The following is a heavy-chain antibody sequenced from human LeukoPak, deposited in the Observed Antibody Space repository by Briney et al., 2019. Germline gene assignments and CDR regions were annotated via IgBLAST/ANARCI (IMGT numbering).Heavy chain of an antibody. Sequence: GESLKISCKGSGYSFTSYWIGWVRQMPGKGLEWMGIIYPGDSDTRYSPSFQGQVTISADKSISTAYLQWSSLKASDTAMYYCARRNAKVYYYDKGAFDIWGQGTMVTVSS. V-gene: IGHV5-51*01. CDR2: IYPGDSDT. CDR3: ARRNAKVYYYDKGAFDI. J-gene: IGHJ3*02. D-gene: IGHD3-22*01. CDR1: GYSFTSYW.